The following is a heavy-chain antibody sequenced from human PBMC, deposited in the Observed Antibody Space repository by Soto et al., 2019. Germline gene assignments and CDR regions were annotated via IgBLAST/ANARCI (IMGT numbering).Heavy chain of an antibody. Sequence: GASVKVSCKASGGTFSSYAISWVRQAPGQGLEWMGGIIPIFGTANYAQKFQGRVTITADESTSTAYMELSSLRSEDTAVYYCARAYYDYIWGSYRSEFDYWGQGTLATVSS. CDR2: IIPIFGTA. V-gene: IGHV1-69*13. CDR1: GGTFSSYA. D-gene: IGHD3-16*02. CDR3: ARAYYDYIWGSYRSEFDY. J-gene: IGHJ4*02.